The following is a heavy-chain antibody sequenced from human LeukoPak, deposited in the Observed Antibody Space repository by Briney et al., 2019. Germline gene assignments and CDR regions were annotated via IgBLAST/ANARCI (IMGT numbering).Heavy chain of an antibody. CDR3: AKDSGYCTNGVCYSFDY. Sequence: GGSLRLSCAASGFTFSSYAMSWVRQAPGKGLGWVSAISGSGGSTYYADSVKGRFTISRDNSKNTLYLQMNSLRAEDTAVYYCAKDSGYCTNGVCYSFDYWGQGTLVTVSS. J-gene: IGHJ4*02. CDR2: ISGSGGST. CDR1: GFTFSSYA. V-gene: IGHV3-23*01. D-gene: IGHD2-8*01.